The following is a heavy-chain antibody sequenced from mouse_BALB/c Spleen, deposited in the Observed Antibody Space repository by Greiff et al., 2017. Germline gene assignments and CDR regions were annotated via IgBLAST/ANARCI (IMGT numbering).Heavy chain of an antibody. Sequence: EVQGVESGGGLVKPGGSLKLSCAASGFTFSSYTMSWVRQTPEKRLEWVATISSGGSYTYYPDSVKGRFTISRDNAKNTLYLQMSSLKSEDTAMYYCTRDQDRWFAYWGQGTLVTVSA. CDR3: TRDQDRWFAY. V-gene: IGHV5-6-4*01. CDR2: ISSGGSYT. J-gene: IGHJ3*01. CDR1: GFTFSSYT.